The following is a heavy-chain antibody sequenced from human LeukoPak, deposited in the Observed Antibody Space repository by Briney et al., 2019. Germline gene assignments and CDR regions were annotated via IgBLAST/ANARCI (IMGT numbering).Heavy chain of an antibody. CDR1: GFTFSSYS. CDR3: ARTEIGDWEFDY. D-gene: IGHD2-21*01. Sequence: GGSLRLSCAASGFTFSSYSMNWVRQAPGKGLEWVSYISSSGSTIYYADSVKGRFTISRDNAKNSLYLQMNSLRAEDTAVYYCARTEIGDWEFDYWGQGTLVTVSS. J-gene: IGHJ4*02. V-gene: IGHV3-48*04. CDR2: ISSSGSTI.